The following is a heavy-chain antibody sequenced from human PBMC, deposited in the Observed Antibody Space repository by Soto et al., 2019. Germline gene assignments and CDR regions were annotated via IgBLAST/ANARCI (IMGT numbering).Heavy chain of an antibody. V-gene: IGHV4-39*01. D-gene: IGHD3-10*01. CDR3: ARHTRYGSGSYRGYYYYYYGMDV. CDR2: IYYSGST. CDR1: GGSISSSSYY. Sequence: QLQLQESGPGLVKPSETLSLTCTVSGGSISSSSYYWGWIRQPPGKGLEWIGSIYYSGSTYYNPSLKSRVTLSVDTSKNQFSLKLSSVTAADTAVYYCARHTRYGSGSYRGYYYYYYGMDVWGQGTTVTVSS. J-gene: IGHJ6*02.